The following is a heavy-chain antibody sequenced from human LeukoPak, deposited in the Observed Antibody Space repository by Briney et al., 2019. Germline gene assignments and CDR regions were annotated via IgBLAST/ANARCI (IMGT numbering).Heavy chain of an antibody. CDR3: DFWSGYRQGSSGMDV. Sequence: GGSLRLSCAASGFTVSSNYMSWVRQAPGKGLEWVSVIYSGGSTYYADSVKGRFTISRDNSKNTLYLQMNSLRAEDTAVYYCDFWSGYRQGSSGMDVWGQGTTVTVSS. J-gene: IGHJ6*02. V-gene: IGHV3-53*01. CDR2: IYSGGST. D-gene: IGHD3-3*01. CDR1: GFTVSSNY.